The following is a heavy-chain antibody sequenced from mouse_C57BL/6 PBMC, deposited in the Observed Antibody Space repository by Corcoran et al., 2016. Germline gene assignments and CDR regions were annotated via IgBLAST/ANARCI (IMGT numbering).Heavy chain of an antibody. D-gene: IGHD2-2*01. CDR3: ARTLSYGYDLYYAMDY. J-gene: IGHJ4*01. CDR2: INPYNGGT. CDR1: GYTFTDYY. Sequence: EVQLQQSGPVLVKPGASVKMSCKASGYTFTDYYMNWVKQSHGKSLEWIGVINPYNGGTSYNQKFKGKATLTVDKSSSTAYMELNSLTSEDSAVYYCARTLSYGYDLYYAMDYWGQGTSVTVSS. V-gene: IGHV1-19*01.